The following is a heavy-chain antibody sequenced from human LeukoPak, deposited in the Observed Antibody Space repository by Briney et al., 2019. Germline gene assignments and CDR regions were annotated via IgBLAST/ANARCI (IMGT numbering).Heavy chain of an antibody. CDR3: AREDGSGSYPGYYYGMDV. J-gene: IGHJ6*02. Sequence: QSGGSLRLSCAASEFTVSSNYMHWVRQAPGKGLEWVSLIYIGGNTFYADSVKGRFIISRDNSKNTLYLQMNSLRAEDTAVYYCAREDGSGSYPGYYYGMDVWGQGTTVTVSS. CDR2: IYIGGNT. D-gene: IGHD3-10*01. V-gene: IGHV3-53*01. CDR1: EFTVSSNY.